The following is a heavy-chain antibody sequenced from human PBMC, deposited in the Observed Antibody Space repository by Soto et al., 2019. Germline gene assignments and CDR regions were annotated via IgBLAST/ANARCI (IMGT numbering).Heavy chain of an antibody. Sequence: QVQLQESGPGLVKPSETLSLTCTVSGGSISSYYWSWIRQPPGKGLEWIGYIYYSGSTNYNPSLKSRVTISVDTSKNQFSLKLSSVTAADTAVYYCARGIVVVPAASGPFDYWGQGTLVTVSS. D-gene: IGHD2-2*01. J-gene: IGHJ4*02. V-gene: IGHV4-59*01. CDR3: ARGIVVVPAASGPFDY. CDR1: GGSISSYY. CDR2: IYYSGST.